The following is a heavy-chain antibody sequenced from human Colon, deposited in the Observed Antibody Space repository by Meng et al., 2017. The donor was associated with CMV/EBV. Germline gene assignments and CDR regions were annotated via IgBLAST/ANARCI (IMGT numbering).Heavy chain of an antibody. CDR1: GFTFSADA. V-gene: IGHV3-23*03. CDR3: ARNRLECGGDCYFGDH. J-gene: IGHJ4*02. D-gene: IGHD2-21*02. Sequence: GESLKISCAASGFTFSADAMSWVRQAPGKGLEWVSIIYSGCSVTSYADSVKGRFTISRDESKNTLYLQLNNLRVEDTGVYYCARNRLECGGDCYFGDHWGQGTLVTVSS. CDR2: IYSGCSVT.